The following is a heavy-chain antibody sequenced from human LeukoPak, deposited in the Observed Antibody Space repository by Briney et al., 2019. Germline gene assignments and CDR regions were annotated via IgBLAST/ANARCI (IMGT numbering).Heavy chain of an antibody. Sequence: SETLSLTCTVSGGSISSYYWSWIRQPPGKGLEWIGYIYYSGSTNYNPSLKSRVTISVDTSKNQFSLKLSFVTAADTAVYYCARDISGYDYFDYWGQGTLVTVSS. CDR1: GGSISSYY. V-gene: IGHV4-59*01. J-gene: IGHJ4*02. CDR3: ARDISGYDYFDY. CDR2: IYYSGST. D-gene: IGHD5-12*01.